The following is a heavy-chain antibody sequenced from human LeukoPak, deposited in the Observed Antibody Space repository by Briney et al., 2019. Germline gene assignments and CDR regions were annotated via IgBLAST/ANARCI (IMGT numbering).Heavy chain of an antibody. CDR3: ARVLGYCSGGSCYSRNWFDP. V-gene: IGHV1-18*01. CDR2: ISAYNGNT. D-gene: IGHD2-15*01. Sequence: GASVKVSCKASGYTFTSYGISWVRQAPGQGLEWMGWISAYNGNTNYAQKLQGRVTMTTDTSTSTAYMELSSLRSEDTAVYYCARVLGYCSGGSCYSRNWFDPWGQGTLVTVSS. CDR1: GYTFTSYG. J-gene: IGHJ5*02.